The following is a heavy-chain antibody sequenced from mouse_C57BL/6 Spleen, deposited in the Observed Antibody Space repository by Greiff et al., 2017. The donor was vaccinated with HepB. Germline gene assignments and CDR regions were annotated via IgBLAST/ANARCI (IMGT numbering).Heavy chain of an antibody. J-gene: IGHJ3*01. CDR3: ARSGDGYFAY. V-gene: IGHV1-54*01. Sequence: QVQLKESGAELVRPGTSVKVSCKASGYAFTNYLIEWVKQRPGQGLEWIGVINPGSGGTNYNEKFKGKATLTADKSSSTAYMQLSSLTSEDSAVYFGARSGDGYFAYWGQGTLVTVSA. CDR1: GYAFTNYL. D-gene: IGHD2-3*01. CDR2: INPGSGGT.